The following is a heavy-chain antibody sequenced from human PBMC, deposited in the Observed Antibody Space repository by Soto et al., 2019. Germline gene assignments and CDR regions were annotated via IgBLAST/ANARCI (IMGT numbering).Heavy chain of an antibody. J-gene: IGHJ4*02. V-gene: IGHV4-34*01. Sequence: PSETLSLTCAVYGGSFGGYYWSWIRQPPGKGLEWIGEINHSGSTNYNPSLKSRVTISVDTSKNQFSLKLSSVTAADTAVYYCARGRIGLGYYSGGSCYSLDYWGQGTLVTVSS. CDR2: INHSGST. CDR1: GGSFGGYY. D-gene: IGHD2-15*01. CDR3: ARGRIGLGYYSGGSCYSLDY.